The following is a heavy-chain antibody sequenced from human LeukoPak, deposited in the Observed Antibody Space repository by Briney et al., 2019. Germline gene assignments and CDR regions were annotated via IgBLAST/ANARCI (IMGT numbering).Heavy chain of an antibody. D-gene: IGHD3-16*02. CDR2: IGASGNNI. Sequence: GGSQRLSCAPSGFTFSDYYMSWIRQAPGKGLEWVSSIGASGNNIFYADSVKGRFTISRDNSKNTLYLQMNSLRAEDTAVYYCAKDYLAGAGYGMDVWGQGTTVTVSS. J-gene: IGHJ6*02. V-gene: IGHV3-11*04. CDR1: GFTFSDYY. CDR3: AKDYLAGAGYGMDV.